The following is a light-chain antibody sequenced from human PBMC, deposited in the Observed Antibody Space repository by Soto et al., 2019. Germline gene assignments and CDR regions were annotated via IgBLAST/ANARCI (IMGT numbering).Light chain of an antibody. J-gene: IGKJ3*01. CDR2: GAS. CDR3: QHYGSSPPEVT. Sequence: EIVLTQSPGTLSLSPGERATLSCRASQSVSSKYLAWYQQRPDQAPSLLIFGASYRATGIPDMLSGSGSGTGFALTISRLEPEDFAVYSCQHYGSSPPEVTFGPGTRVDSK. CDR1: QSVSSKY. V-gene: IGKV3-20*01.